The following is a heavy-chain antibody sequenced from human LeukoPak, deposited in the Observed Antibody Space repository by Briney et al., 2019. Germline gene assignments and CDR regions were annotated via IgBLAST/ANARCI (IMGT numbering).Heavy chain of an antibody. V-gene: IGHV1-3*01. Sequence: KFQGRVTNTRDTSASTAYMELSSLRSEDTAVYYCARGGFMDVWGQGTTVTVSS. D-gene: IGHD3-22*01. CDR3: ARGGFMDV. J-gene: IGHJ6*02.